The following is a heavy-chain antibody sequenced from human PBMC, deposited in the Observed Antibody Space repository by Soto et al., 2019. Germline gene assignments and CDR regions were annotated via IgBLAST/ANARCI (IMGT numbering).Heavy chain of an antibody. J-gene: IGHJ4*02. Sequence: GASVKVSCKASGYTFTNYGITWVRQAPGQGLEWMGWASAYNGKSNYAQQFQGRVTMTTDTSTRTAYMEVRSLRSDDTAVYYCARDGYCSGGSCYSVHWGQGTLVTVSS. CDR1: GYTFTNYG. D-gene: IGHD2-15*01. CDR3: ARDGYCSGGSCYSVH. V-gene: IGHV1-18*01. CDR2: ASAYNGKS.